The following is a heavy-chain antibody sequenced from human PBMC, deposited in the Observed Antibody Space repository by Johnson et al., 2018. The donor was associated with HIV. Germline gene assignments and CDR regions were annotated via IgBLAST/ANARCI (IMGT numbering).Heavy chain of an antibody. Sequence: VQLVESGGGVVQPGRSLRLSCAASGFTFSSYAMHWVRQAPGKGLEWVAVISYDGNNKYYADSVKGRFTISRDNSKNTLYLQMNSLRAEDTAVYYCARDLNRYYYGSVKAFDIWGQGTMVTVSS. V-gene: IGHV3-30*04. CDR3: ARDLNRYYYGSVKAFDI. D-gene: IGHD3-10*01. CDR1: GFTFSSYA. CDR2: ISYDGNNK. J-gene: IGHJ3*02.